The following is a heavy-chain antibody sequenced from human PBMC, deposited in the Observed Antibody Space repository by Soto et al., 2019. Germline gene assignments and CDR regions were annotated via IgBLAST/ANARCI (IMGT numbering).Heavy chain of an antibody. Sequence: QVQLQQWGAGLLKPSETLSLTCAVYGGSFSVYYWSWIRQPPGKGLEWIGEINPSGSTNYNPSLKSRVTISVDTSKNQFSLNLSSVTAADTAVYYCARGRPGRSSGWYNYWGQGTLVTVSS. V-gene: IGHV4-34*01. J-gene: IGHJ4*02. D-gene: IGHD6-19*01. CDR3: ARGRPGRSSGWYNY. CDR1: GGSFSVYY. CDR2: INPSGST.